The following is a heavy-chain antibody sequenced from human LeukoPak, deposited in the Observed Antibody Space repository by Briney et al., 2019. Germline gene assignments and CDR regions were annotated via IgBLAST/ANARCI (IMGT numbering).Heavy chain of an antibody. CDR2: INHSGST. D-gene: IGHD6-13*01. CDR3: VREGGSSWSYYYYYMDV. J-gene: IGHJ6*03. V-gene: IGHV4-34*01. CDR1: GGSFSGYY. Sequence: SETLSLTCAVYGGSFSGYYWSWIRQPPGKGLEWIGEINHSGSTNYNPSLKSRVTISVDTSKNQFSLKLSSVTAADTAVYYCVREGGSSWSYYYYYMDVWGKGTTVTVSS.